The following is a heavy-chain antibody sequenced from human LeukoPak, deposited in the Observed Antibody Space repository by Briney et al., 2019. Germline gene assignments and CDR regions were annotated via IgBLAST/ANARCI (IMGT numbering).Heavy chain of an antibody. CDR2: IYPGDSDT. CDR1: GYSFTSYW. J-gene: IGHJ6*02. D-gene: IGHD2-2*01. CDR3: ARLCSSTSCYPVGMDV. Sequence: GESLKISCKGSGYSFTSYWIGWVRQMPGKGLEWMEIIYPGDSDTRYSPSFQGQVTISADKSISTAYLQWSSLKASDTAMYYCARLCSSTSCYPVGMDVWGQGTTVTVSS. V-gene: IGHV5-51*01.